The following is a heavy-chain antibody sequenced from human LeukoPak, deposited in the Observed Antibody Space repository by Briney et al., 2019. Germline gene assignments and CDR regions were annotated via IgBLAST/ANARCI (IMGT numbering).Heavy chain of an antibody. CDR1: GGSISSYY. CDR2: IYYSGST. D-gene: IGHD6-13*01. V-gene: IGHV4-59*01. CDR3: VRAQYSSSWDKIYYFDY. Sequence: SETLSLTCTVSGGSISSYYWSWIRQPPGKGLEWIGYIYYSGSTNYNPSLKSRVTISVDTSKNQFSLKLSSVTAADTAVYYCVRAQYSSSWDKIYYFDYWGQGTPVTVSS. J-gene: IGHJ4*02.